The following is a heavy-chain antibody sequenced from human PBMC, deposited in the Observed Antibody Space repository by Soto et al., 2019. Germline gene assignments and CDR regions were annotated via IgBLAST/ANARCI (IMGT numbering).Heavy chain of an antibody. CDR3: ARGGGESDFWSGYFSYYYYMDV. CDR1: GGSFSGYY. CDR2: INHSGST. J-gene: IGHJ6*03. D-gene: IGHD3-3*01. Sequence: SETLSLTCAVYGGSFSGYYWSWIRQPPGKGLEWIGEINHSGSTNYNPSLKSRVTISVDTSKNQFSLKLSSVTAADTAVYYCARGGGESDFWSGYFSYYYYMDVWGKGTTVTVSS. V-gene: IGHV4-34*01.